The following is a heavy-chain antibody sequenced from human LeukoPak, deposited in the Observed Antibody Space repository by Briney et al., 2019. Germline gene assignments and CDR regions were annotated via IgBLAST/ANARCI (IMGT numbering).Heavy chain of an antibody. D-gene: IGHD1-14*01. Sequence: GGSLRLSCAASGFTFDDYTMHWVRQVPGKGLEWVSGISWTSGSIGYADSVRGRFTISRDNAKNSLYLQMNSLRPEDTALYYCAKDGRNNFDYWGQGTLVTVSS. J-gene: IGHJ4*02. V-gene: IGHV3-9*01. CDR2: ISWTSGSI. CDR3: AKDGRNNFDY. CDR1: GFTFDDYT.